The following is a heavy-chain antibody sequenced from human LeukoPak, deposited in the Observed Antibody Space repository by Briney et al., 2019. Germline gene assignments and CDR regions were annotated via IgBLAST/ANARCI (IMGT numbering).Heavy chain of an antibody. Sequence: GGSLRLSCAASGFTFSSYGMHWVRQAPGKGLEWVAVISYDGSNKYYADSVKGRFTISRDNSKTTLYLQMNSLRAEDTAVYYCAKERTYSYGYRNDYWGQGTLVTVSS. V-gene: IGHV3-30*18. J-gene: IGHJ4*02. CDR2: ISYDGSNK. CDR1: GFTFSSYG. D-gene: IGHD5-18*01. CDR3: AKERTYSYGYRNDY.